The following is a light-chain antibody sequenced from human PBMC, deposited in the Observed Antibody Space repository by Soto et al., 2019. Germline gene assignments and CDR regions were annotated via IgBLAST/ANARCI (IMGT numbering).Light chain of an antibody. Sequence: QSVLTQPRSVSGSPGQSVTISCTGTSSDVGGYNDVSWYQQHPGKAPKLVIYDVSKRPSGVPDRFSGSKSGNTASLTISGLQAEDEADYYCCSYAGSYTEVFGGGTKLTVL. CDR2: DVS. CDR3: CSYAGSYTEV. CDR1: SSDVGGYND. V-gene: IGLV2-11*01. J-gene: IGLJ2*01.